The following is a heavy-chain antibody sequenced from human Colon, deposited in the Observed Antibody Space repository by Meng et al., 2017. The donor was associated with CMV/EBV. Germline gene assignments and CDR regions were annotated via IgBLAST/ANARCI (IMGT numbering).Heavy chain of an antibody. D-gene: IGHD4-17*01. J-gene: IGHJ4*02. Sequence: GESLKISCAASGFSFSTSSMHWVRQAPGKGLEYVSAISSDGRNKYYADSLKGRFTISRDNSKNTLYLEMGSLRPEDIAVYYCATDPSTVTTNYWGQGTLVTVSS. CDR1: GFSFSTSS. CDR2: ISSDGRNK. CDR3: ATDPSTVTTNY. V-gene: IGHV3-64*02.